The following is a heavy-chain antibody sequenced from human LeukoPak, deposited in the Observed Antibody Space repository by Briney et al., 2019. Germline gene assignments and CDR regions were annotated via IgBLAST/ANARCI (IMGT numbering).Heavy chain of an antibody. CDR1: GGSFSGYY. Sequence: PSETLSLTCAVYGGSFSGYYWSWIRQPPGKGLEWIGEINHSGSTNYNPSLKSRVTISVDTSKNQFSLKLSSATAADTAVYYCARGRGDSSDYDYWGQGTLVTVSS. D-gene: IGHD3-22*01. CDR2: INHSGST. J-gene: IGHJ4*02. V-gene: IGHV4-34*01. CDR3: ARGRGDSSDYDY.